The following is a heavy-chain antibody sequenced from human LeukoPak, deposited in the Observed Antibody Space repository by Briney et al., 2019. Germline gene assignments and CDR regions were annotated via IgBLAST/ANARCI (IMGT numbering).Heavy chain of an antibody. D-gene: IGHD2-21*01. V-gene: IGHV1-2*02. CDR1: GYTFTDNH. J-gene: IGHJ3*01. Sequence: GASVKVSCRASGYTFTDNHIYWVRQAPGQGLECMGWIDPNSGGPNYAQKFQGRVTMARDTSVSTAYMELSNLESDDTAVYYCARERGIIAFALWGQGTMVTVSS. CDR2: IDPNSGGP. CDR3: ARERGIIAFAL.